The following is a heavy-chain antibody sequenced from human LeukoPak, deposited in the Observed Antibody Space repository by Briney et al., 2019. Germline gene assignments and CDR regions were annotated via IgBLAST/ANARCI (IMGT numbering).Heavy chain of an antibody. CDR1: GYTLTELS. CDR2: FDPEDGET. CDR3: ATGPRRGAKFYPDY. J-gene: IGHJ4*02. Sequence: ASVKVSCKVSGYTLTELSMHWVRQAPGKGLEWMGGFDPEDGETIYAQKFQGRVTMTEDTSTDTAYMELSSLRSEDTAVYYCATGPRRGAKFYPDYWGQGTLVTVSS. V-gene: IGHV1-24*01. D-gene: IGHD1-26*01.